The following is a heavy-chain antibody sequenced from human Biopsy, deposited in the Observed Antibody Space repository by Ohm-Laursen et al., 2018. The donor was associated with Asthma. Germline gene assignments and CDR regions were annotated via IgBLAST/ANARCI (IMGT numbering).Heavy chain of an antibody. CDR3: ARAVDYSHYYGIDV. CDR1: GYTLNSAG. D-gene: IGHD3-10*01. J-gene: IGHJ6*02. CDR2: ISVYNGNT. V-gene: IGHV1-18*01. Sequence: GSSVKVSCKTSGYTLNSAGIIWVRQAPGQGLEWMGWISVYNGNTKVAQKLQDRVTMITDTSTSTAYMELRSLRSDDTAVYFCARAVDYSHYYGIDVWGQGTTVTVS.